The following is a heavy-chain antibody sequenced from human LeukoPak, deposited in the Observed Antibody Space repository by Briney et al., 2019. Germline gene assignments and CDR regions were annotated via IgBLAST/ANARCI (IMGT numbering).Heavy chain of an antibody. D-gene: IGHD2-2*01. CDR2: ISYDGSNK. Sequence: PGRSLRLSCAASGFTFSSYAMHWVRQAPGKGLEWVAVISYDGSNKYYADSVKGRFTISRDNSKNTLYLQMNSLRAEDTAVYYCARTAAPNYYYYGMDVWGQGTTVTVSS. CDR1: GFTFSSYA. V-gene: IGHV3-30-3*01. CDR3: ARTAAPNYYYYGMDV. J-gene: IGHJ6*02.